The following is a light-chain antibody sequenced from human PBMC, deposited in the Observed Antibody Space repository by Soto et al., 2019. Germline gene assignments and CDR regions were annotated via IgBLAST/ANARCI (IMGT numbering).Light chain of an antibody. Sequence: EIVLTQSPGTLSLSPGERATLSCRASRSLSSDYLAWYQQKPGQAPRLLIYDASSRATGIPDRFSGSGSGADLTLTIRRLEPEDFAVYYCQQYGTSPRTFGPGTRLEIK. CDR2: DAS. CDR1: RSLSSDY. V-gene: IGKV3-20*01. CDR3: QQYGTSPRT. J-gene: IGKJ5*01.